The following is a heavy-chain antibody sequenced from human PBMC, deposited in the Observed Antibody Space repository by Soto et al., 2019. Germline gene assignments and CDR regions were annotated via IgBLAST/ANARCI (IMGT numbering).Heavy chain of an antibody. D-gene: IGHD3-3*01. CDR1: GCSIGSSSYY. V-gene: IGHV4-39*07. CDR2: LYYTGTT. J-gene: IGHJ6*02. CDR3: ARASALALDDFWSGYPSHDYYYGMDV. Sequence: SETLSLTCSLSGCSIGSSSYYFVWNRQPPGKGLEWIGSLYYTGTTYYNPSLKSRVPISVDTSKNQFSLKLSSVTAADTAVYYCARASALALDDFWSGYPSHDYYYGMDVWGQGTTVTV.